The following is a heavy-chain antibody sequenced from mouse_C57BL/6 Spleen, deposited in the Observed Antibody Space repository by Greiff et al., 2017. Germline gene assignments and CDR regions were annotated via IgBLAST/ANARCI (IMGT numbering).Heavy chain of an antibody. CDR1: GYTFTDYE. CDR3: TRSGSGPYYYAMDY. V-gene: IGHV1-15*01. CDR2: IDPETGGT. J-gene: IGHJ4*01. D-gene: IGHD3-2*02. Sequence: QVQLQQSGAELVRPGASVTLSCKASGYTFTDYEMHWVKQTPVHGLEWIGAIDPETGGTAYTQKFKGKAILTADKSSSTAYMELRSLTSEDSAVYYCTRSGSGPYYYAMDYWGQGTSGTVSS.